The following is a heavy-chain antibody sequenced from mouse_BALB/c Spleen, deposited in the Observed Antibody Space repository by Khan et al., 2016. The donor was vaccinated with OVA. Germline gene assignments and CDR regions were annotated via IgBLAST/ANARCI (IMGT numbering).Heavy chain of an antibody. V-gene: IGHV3-2*02. J-gene: IGHJ3*01. CDR2: INYSGST. Sequence: EVKLPESGPGLVKPSQSLSLTCTVTGYSITSEYAWNWIRQFPGNKLEWMGYINYSGSTRFNPSLKSRTSITRDTSKNQFFLQLNSVTTEDTATYYCTRKDYYDYDPFPYWGQGTLVTVSA. D-gene: IGHD2-4*01. CDR1: GYSITSEYA. CDR3: TRKDYYDYDPFPY.